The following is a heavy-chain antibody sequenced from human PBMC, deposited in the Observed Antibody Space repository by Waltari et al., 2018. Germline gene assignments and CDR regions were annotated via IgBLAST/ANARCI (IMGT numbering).Heavy chain of an antibody. CDR2: INHSGST. Sequence: QVQLQQWGAGLLKPSETLSLTCAVYGGSFSGYYWSWIRQPPGKGLEWIGEINHSGSTNYNPSLKSRVTISVDTSKNQFSLKLSSVTAADTAVYYCAGRGYDILTGLADYFDYWGQGTLVTVSS. CDR3: AGRGYDILTGLADYFDY. V-gene: IGHV4-34*01. D-gene: IGHD3-9*01. CDR1: GGSFSGYY. J-gene: IGHJ4*02.